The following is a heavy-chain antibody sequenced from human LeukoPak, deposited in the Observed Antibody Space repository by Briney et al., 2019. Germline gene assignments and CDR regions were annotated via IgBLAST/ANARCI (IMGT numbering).Heavy chain of an antibody. J-gene: IGHJ6*02. CDR2: ISGSGGSI. D-gene: IGHD5-12*01. CDR3: AIQEYSGYEFYGMDV. CDR1: GFTFSGYA. Sequence: PGGSLRLSCAASGFTFSGYAMSWVRQAPGKGLEWVSAISGSGGSIYYADSVKGRFTISRDNSKNTLYLQMNSLRAEDTAVYYCAIQEYSGYEFYGMDVWGQGTTVTVSS. V-gene: IGHV3-23*01.